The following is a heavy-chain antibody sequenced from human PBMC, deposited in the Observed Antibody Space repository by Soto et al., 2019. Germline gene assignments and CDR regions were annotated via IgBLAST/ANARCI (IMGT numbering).Heavy chain of an antibody. CDR2: ISPYNGKA. D-gene: IGHD3-16*02. V-gene: IGHV1-18*01. J-gene: IGHJ4*02. CDR1: GYSFTDYG. CDR3: ARSKRYSNNNLYYFDY. Sequence: ASVKVSCKVSGYSFTDYGFSWVRRAPGQGLEWLGWISPYNGKAFYVKNFQDRLTMTTDTATSTVYMDLSRLTSDDTAIYYCARSKRYSNNNLYYFDYWGQGTLVTVSS.